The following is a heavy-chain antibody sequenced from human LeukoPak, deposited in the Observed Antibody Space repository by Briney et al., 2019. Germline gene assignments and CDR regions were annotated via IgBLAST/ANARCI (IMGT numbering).Heavy chain of an antibody. CDR2: IRNKAKSYAI. CDR1: EFIFSNYE. V-gene: IGHV3-72*01. Sequence: PGGSLRLSCAASEFIFSNYEVNWFRQAPGKGLEWVARIRNKAKSYAIEYAASVKGRFTISRDDSKNSVYLQMNSLKSEDTADYYCVRVMLGSSKFFDLWGRGTLVTVSS. D-gene: IGHD1-26*01. J-gene: IGHJ2*01. CDR3: VRVMLGSSKFFDL.